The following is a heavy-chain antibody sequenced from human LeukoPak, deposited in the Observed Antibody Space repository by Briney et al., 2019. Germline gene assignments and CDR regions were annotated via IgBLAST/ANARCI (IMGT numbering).Heavy chain of an antibody. CDR2: ISAYNGNT. J-gene: IGHJ5*02. V-gene: IGHV1-18*01. CDR1: GYTFTSYG. CDR3: ARDLATMVRGFDP. D-gene: IGHD3-10*01. Sequence: ASVKVSCKASGYTFTSYGISWVRQAPGQGLEWMGWISAYNGNTNYAQKLQGRVTMTTDTSTSTAYMELSSLRSEDTAVYYCARDLATMVRGFDPWGQGTLVTVSS.